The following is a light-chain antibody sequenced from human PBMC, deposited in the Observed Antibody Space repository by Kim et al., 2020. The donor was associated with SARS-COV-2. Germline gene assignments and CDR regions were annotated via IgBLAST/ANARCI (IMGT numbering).Light chain of an antibody. CDR2: AAS. V-gene: IGKV1-8*01. J-gene: IGKJ1*01. Sequence: AIRITQSPSSLSASTGDRVIITCRASQGISSYLAWYQQKPGKAPKLLIYAASTLQSGVPSRFSASGSGTDFTLTISCLQSEDFATYYCQQYYSALWTFGQGTKVDIK. CDR1: QGISSY. CDR3: QQYYSALWT.